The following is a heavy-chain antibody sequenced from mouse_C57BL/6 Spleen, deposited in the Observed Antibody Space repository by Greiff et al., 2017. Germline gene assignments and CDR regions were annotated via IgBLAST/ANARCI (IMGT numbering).Heavy chain of an antibody. CDR1: GYAFSSYW. V-gene: IGHV1-80*01. CDR3: ARGGLDYYAMDY. J-gene: IGHJ4*01. CDR2: IYPGDGDT. Sequence: VQLQQSGAELVKPGASVKISCKASGYAFSSYWMNWVKQRPGKGLEWIGQIYPGDGDTNYNGKFKGKATLTADKSSSTAYMQLSSLTSEDSAVYFCARGGLDYYAMDYWGQGTSVIVSS. D-gene: IGHD1-1*02.